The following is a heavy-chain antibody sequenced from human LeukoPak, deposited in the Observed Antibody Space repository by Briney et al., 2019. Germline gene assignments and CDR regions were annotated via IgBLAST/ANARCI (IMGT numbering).Heavy chain of an antibody. D-gene: IGHD1-20*01. CDR2: IIPIFGTA. CDR1: GGTFSSYA. CDR3: ARSMAVYNWSPYGMDV. V-gene: IGHV1-69*13. Sequence: GASVKVSCKASGGTFSSYAISWVRQAPGQGLEWMGGIIPIFGTANYAQKFQGRVTITADESTSTAYMELSSLRSEDTAVYYCARSMAVYNWSPYGMDVWGQGTTVTVSS. J-gene: IGHJ6*02.